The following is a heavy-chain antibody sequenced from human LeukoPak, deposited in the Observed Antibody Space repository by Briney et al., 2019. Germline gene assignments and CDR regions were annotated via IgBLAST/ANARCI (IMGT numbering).Heavy chain of an antibody. CDR3: AKGLTRADY. J-gene: IGHJ4*02. D-gene: IGHD2-21*02. V-gene: IGHV3-48*04. CDR2: ISGTGRNI. CDR1: GFTFSGYT. Sequence: PGGSLRLSCAASGFTFSGYTMNWVRQAPGKGLEWLSYISGTGRNIQYADSVTGRFTISRDNAKNSLYLQMNSLRAEDTAVYYCAKGLTRADYWGQGTLVTVSS.